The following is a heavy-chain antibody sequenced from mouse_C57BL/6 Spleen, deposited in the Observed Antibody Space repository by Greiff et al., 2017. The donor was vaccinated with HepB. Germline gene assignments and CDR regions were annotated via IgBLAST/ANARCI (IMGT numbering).Heavy chain of an antibody. CDR3: ARSGDYDYSWFAY. CDR1: GYTFTSYG. J-gene: IGHJ3*01. Sequence: VQLQQSGAELARPGASVKLSCKASGYTFTSYGISWVKQRTGQGLEWIGEIYPRSGNTYYNEKFKGKATLTADKSSSTAYMELRSLTSEDSAVYICARSGDYDYSWFAYWGQGTLVTVSA. CDR2: IYPRSGNT. D-gene: IGHD2-4*01. V-gene: IGHV1-81*01.